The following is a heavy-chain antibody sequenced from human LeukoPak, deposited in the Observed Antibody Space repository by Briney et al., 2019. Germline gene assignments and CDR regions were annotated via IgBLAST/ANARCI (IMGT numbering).Heavy chain of an antibody. Sequence: GGSLRLSCAASGFTFSSYAMSWVRQAPGKGLEWVSAISGSGGSTYYADSVKGQFTISRDNSKNTLYLQMNSLRAEDTAVYYCAKVASITMIVVVIADAFDIWGQGTMVTVSS. J-gene: IGHJ3*02. D-gene: IGHD3-22*01. CDR2: ISGSGGST. CDR1: GFTFSSYA. V-gene: IGHV3-23*01. CDR3: AKVASITMIVVVIADAFDI.